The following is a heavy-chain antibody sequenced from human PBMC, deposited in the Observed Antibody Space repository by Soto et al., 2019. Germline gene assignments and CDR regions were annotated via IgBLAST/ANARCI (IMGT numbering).Heavy chain of an antibody. J-gene: IGHJ4*02. D-gene: IGHD3-3*01. V-gene: IGHV3-33*01. CDR1: GFTFSSYG. Sequence: GGSLRLSCAASGFTFSSYGMHWVRQAPGKGLEWVAVIWYDGSNKYYADSVKGRFTISRDNSKNTLYLQMNSLRAEDTAVYYCARVGYDFWSGYSGGLDYWGQGTMVTVYS. CDR2: IWYDGSNK. CDR3: ARVGYDFWSGYSGGLDY.